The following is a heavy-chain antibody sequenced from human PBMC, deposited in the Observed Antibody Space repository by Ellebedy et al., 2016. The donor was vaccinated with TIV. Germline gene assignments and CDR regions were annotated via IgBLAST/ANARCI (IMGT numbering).Heavy chain of an antibody. D-gene: IGHD1-26*01. J-gene: IGHJ3*02. CDR3: ARSDSGGYKDDAFEI. CDR2: LSRSGNRI. Sequence: GGSLRLXXAASGFTFSIYSVNWVRQAPGTGLEWVSYLSRSGNRIFYADSVNGRFTISRDIAKNSVDLQMNSLRDEDTGIYYRARSDSGGYKDDAFEIWGQGTMVTVSS. V-gene: IGHV3-48*02. CDR1: GFTFSIYS.